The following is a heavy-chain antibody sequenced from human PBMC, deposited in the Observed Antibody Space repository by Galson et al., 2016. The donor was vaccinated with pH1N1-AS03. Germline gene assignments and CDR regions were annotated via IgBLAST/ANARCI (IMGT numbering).Heavy chain of an antibody. J-gene: IGHJ4*01. D-gene: IGHD3-16*01. Sequence: VRHAPGQGLAWKGGKIVVVGATNNTHKCQGRITIGADESTSTTYMKVASLTPEATAVYYCARGGVSGGYIDYWGQGALVVVST. CDR3: ARGGVSGGYIDY. V-gene: IGHV1-69*01. CDR2: KIVVVGAT.